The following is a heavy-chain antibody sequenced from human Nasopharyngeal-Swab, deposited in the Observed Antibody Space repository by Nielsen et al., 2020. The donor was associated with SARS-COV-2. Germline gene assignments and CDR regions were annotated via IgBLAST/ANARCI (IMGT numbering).Heavy chain of an antibody. Sequence: WIRQPPGKALEWLAHIFSNDEKSYSTSLKSRLTISKDTSKSQVVLTMTNMDPVDTATYYCARMEGSSSWSYWGQGTLVTVSS. CDR2: IFSNDEK. J-gene: IGHJ4*02. V-gene: IGHV2-26*01. D-gene: IGHD6-13*01. CDR3: ARMEGSSSWSY.